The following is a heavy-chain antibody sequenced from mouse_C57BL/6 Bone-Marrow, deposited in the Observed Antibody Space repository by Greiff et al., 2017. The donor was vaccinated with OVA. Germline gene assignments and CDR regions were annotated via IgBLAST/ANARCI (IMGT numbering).Heavy chain of an antibody. Sequence: EVHLVESGGGLVKPGGSLKLSCAASGFTFSDYGMHWVRQAPEKGLEWVAYISSGSSTIYYADTVKGRFTISRDNAKNTLFLQMTSLRSEDTAMYYCARGRDYDVLFDYWGQGTTLTVSS. V-gene: IGHV5-17*01. D-gene: IGHD2-4*01. CDR3: ARGRDYDVLFDY. CDR2: ISSGSSTI. CDR1: GFTFSDYG. J-gene: IGHJ2*01.